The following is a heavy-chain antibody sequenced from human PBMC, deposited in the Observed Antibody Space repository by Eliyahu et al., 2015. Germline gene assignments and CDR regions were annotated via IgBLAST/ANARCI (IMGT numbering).Heavy chain of an antibody. D-gene: IGHD6-13*01. CDR2: ISWNSGSI. V-gene: IGHV3-9*01. CDR1: GFTFDDYA. J-gene: IGHJ4*02. CDR3: AKADGSSWPFDY. Sequence: EVQLVESGGGLVQPGRSLRLSCAASGFTFDDYAMHWVRQAPGKGLEWVSGISWNSGSIGYADSVKGRFTISRDNAKNSLYLQMNSLRAEDTALYYCAKADGSSWPFDYWGQGTLVTVSS.